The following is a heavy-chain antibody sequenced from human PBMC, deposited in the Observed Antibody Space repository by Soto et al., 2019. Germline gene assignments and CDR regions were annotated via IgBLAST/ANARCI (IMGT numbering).Heavy chain of an antibody. CDR3: ATRDPGHY. J-gene: IGHJ4*02. CDR2: GST. V-gene: IGHV4-59*11. Sequence: PSETLSLTCTVSGDSISSHYWSWIRQPPGKGLEWIGFGSTKYNPSLKSRIRISVDTSKNQFSLNLTSATAADTAVYYCATRDPGHYWGQGTLVTVSS. CDR1: GDSISSHY.